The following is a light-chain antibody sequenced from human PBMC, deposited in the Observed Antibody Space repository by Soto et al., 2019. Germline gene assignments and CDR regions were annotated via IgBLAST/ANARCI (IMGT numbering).Light chain of an antibody. V-gene: IGLV2-14*01. CDR2: EVS. CDR1: SSDVGGYNY. J-gene: IGLJ1*01. Sequence: QSALTQPASVSGCRGQSITISCTGTSSDVGGYNYVSWYQQHPGKAPKLMIYEVSNRPSGVSNRFSGSKSGNTASLSISGLQAEDEADYYCSSYTSTTTPYVFGPGTKVTVL. CDR3: SSYTSTTTPYV.